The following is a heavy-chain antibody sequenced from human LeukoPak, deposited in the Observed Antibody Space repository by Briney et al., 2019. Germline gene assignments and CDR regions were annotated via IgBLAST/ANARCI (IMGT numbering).Heavy chain of an antibody. J-gene: IGHJ6*03. D-gene: IGHD3-3*01. CDR3: AKVEGLRFLEWLQYYYMDV. CDR1: GFTFRSYW. CDR2: IDSDGSST. V-gene: IGHV3-74*01. Sequence: GGSLRLSCAASGFTFRSYWMHWVRQAPGKGLAWVARIDSDGSSTSYADSVKGRFTISRDNAKNSLYLQMNSLRAEDTAVYYCAKVEGLRFLEWLQYYYMDVWGKGTTVTVSS.